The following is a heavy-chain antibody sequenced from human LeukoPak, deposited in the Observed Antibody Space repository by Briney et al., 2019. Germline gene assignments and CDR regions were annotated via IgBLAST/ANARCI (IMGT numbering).Heavy chain of an antibody. CDR1: GYTLTDYY. Sequence: ASVKVSCKASGYTLTDYYMHWVRQAPGQGLEWMGRINPNSGGTNYAQKFQGRVTMTRDTSISTVYTELSRLRSDDTAVYYCARVGYYESSGYYEYWGREPWSPSP. D-gene: IGHD3-22*01. J-gene: IGHJ4*02. CDR2: INPNSGGT. V-gene: IGHV1-2*06. CDR3: ARVGYYESSGYYEY.